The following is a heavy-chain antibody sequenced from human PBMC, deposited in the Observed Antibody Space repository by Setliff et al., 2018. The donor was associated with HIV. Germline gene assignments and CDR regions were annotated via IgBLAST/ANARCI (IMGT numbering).Heavy chain of an antibody. CDR3: ARGSRQLTIFGVVFKTNYYFMDV. CDR2: INTSGST. J-gene: IGHJ6*03. CDR1: GGSITSGDYH. Sequence: NPSETLSLTCTVSGGSITSGDYHWTWIRQSAGKGLEWIGHINTSGSTKYNPSLKSRLTMSVDSSGNQFSLTLNSVTAADTAVYYCARGSRQLTIFGVVFKTNYYFMDVWGKGTAVTVSS. D-gene: IGHD3-3*01. V-gene: IGHV4-61*09.